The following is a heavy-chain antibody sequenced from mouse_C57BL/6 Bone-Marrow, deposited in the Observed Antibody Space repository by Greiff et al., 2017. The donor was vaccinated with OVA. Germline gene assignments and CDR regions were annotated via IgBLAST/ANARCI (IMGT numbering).Heavy chain of an antibody. V-gene: IGHV1-82*01. D-gene: IGHD4-1*01. CDR3: AFNWDWFAD. Sequence: QVQLQQSGPELVKPGASVKISCKASGYAFSSSWMNWVKQRPGKGLERIGRIYPGDGDTNYNGKFKGKATLTADKSSSTAYMQLSSLTSEDSAVYFCAFNWDWFADWGKGTLVTVSA. J-gene: IGHJ3*01. CDR1: GYAFSSSW. CDR2: IYPGDGDT.